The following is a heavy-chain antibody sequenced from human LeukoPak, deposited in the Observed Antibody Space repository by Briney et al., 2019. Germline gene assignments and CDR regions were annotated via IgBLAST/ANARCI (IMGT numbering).Heavy chain of an antibody. J-gene: IGHJ5*02. CDR2: INHSGST. CDR3: ARKDGDL. Sequence: SSETLSLTCAVYGGSFSGYYWSWIRQPPGKGLEWIGEINHSGSTYYNPSLKSRVTISVDRSKNQFSLKLSSVTAADTAVYHCARKDGDLWGQGTLVTVSS. CDR1: GGSFSGYY. V-gene: IGHV4-34*01.